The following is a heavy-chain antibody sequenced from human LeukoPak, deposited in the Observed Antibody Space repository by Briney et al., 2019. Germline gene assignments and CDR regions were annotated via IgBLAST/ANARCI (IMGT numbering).Heavy chain of an antibody. J-gene: IGHJ4*02. CDR3: ARDSYGDHFDY. CDR1: GGSFSGYY. V-gene: IGHV4-34*01. Sequence: SETLSLTCAVYGGSFSGYYWSWIRQPPGKGLEWIGEINHSGSTNYNPSLKSRVTISVDTSKNQFSLKLSSVTAADTAVYYCARDSYGDHFDYWGQGTLVTVSS. D-gene: IGHD4-17*01. CDR2: INHSGST.